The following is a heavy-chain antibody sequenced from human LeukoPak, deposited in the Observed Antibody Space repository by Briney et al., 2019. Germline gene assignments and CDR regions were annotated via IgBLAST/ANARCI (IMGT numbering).Heavy chain of an antibody. CDR2: ISSSSSTI. V-gene: IGHV3-48*01. J-gene: IGHJ6*03. D-gene: IGHD1-26*01. CDR1: GFTFSSYS. Sequence: GGSLRLSCAASGFTFSSYSMNWVRQAPGKGLEWVSYISSSSSTIYYADSVKGRFTISRDNAKNSLYLQMNSLRAEDTAVYYCARGGRSYYMDVWGKGTTVTVSS. CDR3: ARGGRSYYMDV.